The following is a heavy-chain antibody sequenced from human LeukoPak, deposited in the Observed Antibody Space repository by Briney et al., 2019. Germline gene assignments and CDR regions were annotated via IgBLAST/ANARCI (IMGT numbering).Heavy chain of an antibody. J-gene: IGHJ4*02. CDR3: AKDGGRGYSYGYADY. Sequence: GGSLRLSCAASGFTFSSYGMHWVRQAPGKGLEWVAVISYDGSNKYYADSVKGRFTISRDNSKNTLYLQMNSLRAEGTAVYYCAKDGGRGYSYGYADYWGQGTLVTVSS. V-gene: IGHV3-30*18. CDR1: GFTFSSYG. D-gene: IGHD5-18*01. CDR2: ISYDGSNK.